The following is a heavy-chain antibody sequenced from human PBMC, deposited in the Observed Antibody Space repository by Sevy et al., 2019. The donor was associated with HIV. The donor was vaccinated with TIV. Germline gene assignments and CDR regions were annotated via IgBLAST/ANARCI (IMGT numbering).Heavy chain of an antibody. V-gene: IGHV4-59*01. CDR3: ARDLRGYSYGLYYYYYGMDV. D-gene: IGHD5-18*01. J-gene: IGHJ6*02. CDR2: IYYSGST. Sequence: SETLSLTCTVSGGSISSYYWSWIRQPPGKGLEWIGYIYYSGSTNYNPSLKSRVTISVDTSKNQFSLMLSSVTAADTAVYYCARDLRGYSYGLYYYYYGMDVWGQGTTVTVSS. CDR1: GGSISSYY.